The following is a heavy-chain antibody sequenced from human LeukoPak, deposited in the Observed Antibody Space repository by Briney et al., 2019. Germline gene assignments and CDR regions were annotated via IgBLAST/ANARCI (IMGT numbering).Heavy chain of an antibody. Sequence: ASVKVSCKASGGTLSSYAISWVRQAPGQGLEWMGWISAYNGNTNYAQKLQGRVTMTTDTSTSTAYMELRSLRSDDTAVYYCARDKGPVEMATYHWGQGTLVTVSS. CDR3: ARDKGPVEMATYH. D-gene: IGHD5-24*01. V-gene: IGHV1-18*01. CDR1: GGTLSSYA. J-gene: IGHJ5*02. CDR2: ISAYNGNT.